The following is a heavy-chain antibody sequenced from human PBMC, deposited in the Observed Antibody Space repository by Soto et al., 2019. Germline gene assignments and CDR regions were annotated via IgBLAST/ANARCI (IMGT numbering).Heavy chain of an antibody. CDR2: INAGNGNT. D-gene: IGHD1-7*01. J-gene: IGHJ4*02. CDR3: ASQTLPSYNWNYVVDY. V-gene: IGHV1-3*01. CDR1: GYTFTSYA. Sequence: ASVKVSCKASGYTFTSYAMHWVRQAPGQRLEWMGWINAGNGNTKYSQKFQGRVTITADESTSTAYMELSSLRSEDTAVYYCASQTLPSYNWNYVVDYWGQGTLVTVS.